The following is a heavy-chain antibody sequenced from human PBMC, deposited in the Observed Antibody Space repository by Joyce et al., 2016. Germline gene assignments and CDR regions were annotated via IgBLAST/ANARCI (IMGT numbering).Heavy chain of an antibody. J-gene: IGHJ4*02. CDR2: VWSDGSNK. Sequence: QVQLVESGGGVVQPGRSLRLSCAASGFTFSRYGMHWVRQAPGKGLEWVAAVWSDGSNKYYAESVKGRFTISRDNPNNTLYLQMNTLRAEDTAIYYCARDRLGIVAAGSFDYWGQGTLVTVSS. CDR1: GFTFSRYG. V-gene: IGHV3-33*01. D-gene: IGHD6-13*01. CDR3: ARDRLGIVAAGSFDY.